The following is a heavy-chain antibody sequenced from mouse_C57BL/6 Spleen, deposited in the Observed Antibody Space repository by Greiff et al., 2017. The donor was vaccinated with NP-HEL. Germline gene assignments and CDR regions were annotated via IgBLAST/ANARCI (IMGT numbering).Heavy chain of an antibody. J-gene: IGHJ1*03. V-gene: IGHV1-80*01. Sequence: LQQSGASVKISCKASGYAFSSYWMNWVTQRPGKGLEWIGQIYPGDGDSNYNGKFKGKATLTADKSASTAYRQLSSLTSEDSAVYFGARSYYYGSSYWYFDVWGTGTTVTVSS. D-gene: IGHD1-1*01. CDR3: ARSYYYGSSYWYFDV. CDR2: IYPGDGDS. CDR1: GYAFSSYW.